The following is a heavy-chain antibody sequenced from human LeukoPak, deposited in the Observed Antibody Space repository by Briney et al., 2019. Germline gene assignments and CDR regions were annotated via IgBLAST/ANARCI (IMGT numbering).Heavy chain of an antibody. CDR3: ARDRGFWSGYFRPSYAFDI. J-gene: IGHJ3*02. CDR2: MNPNSGNT. Sequence: ASVKVSCKASGYTFTNYYMHWVRQAPGQGLEWMGWMNPNSGNTGYAQKFQGRVTITRNTSISTAYMELSSLRSEDTAVYYCARDRGFWSGYFRPSYAFDIWGQGTMVTVSS. D-gene: IGHD3-3*01. V-gene: IGHV1-8*03. CDR1: GYTFTNYY.